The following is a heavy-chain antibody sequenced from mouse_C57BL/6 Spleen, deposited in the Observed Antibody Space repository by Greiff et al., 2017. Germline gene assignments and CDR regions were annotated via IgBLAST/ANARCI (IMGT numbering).Heavy chain of an antibody. Sequence: EVKLMESGPELVKPGASVKMSCKASGYTFTDYNMHWVKQSHGKSLEWIGYINPNNGGTSYNQKFKGKATLTVNKSSSTAYMELRSLTSEDSAVYYCARGGRDWYFDVWGTGTTVTVSS. J-gene: IGHJ1*03. CDR3: ARGGRDWYFDV. D-gene: IGHD3-3*01. CDR1: GYTFTDYN. V-gene: IGHV1-22*01. CDR2: INPNNGGT.